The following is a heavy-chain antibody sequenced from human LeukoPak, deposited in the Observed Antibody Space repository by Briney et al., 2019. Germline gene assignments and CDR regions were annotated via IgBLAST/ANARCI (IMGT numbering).Heavy chain of an antibody. J-gene: IGHJ4*02. CDR2: INPNSGGT. V-gene: IGHV1-2*02. CDR1: GYTFTSYY. Sequence: ASVTVSCKASGYTFTSYYMHWVRQAPGQGLEWMGWINPNSGGTNHAQKFQGRVTMTRDTSISTAYMELSRLRSDDTAVYYCARDRPLDADDYYGFYYFDYWGQGTPVTVSS. CDR3: ARDRPLDADDYYGFYYFDY. D-gene: IGHD3-10*01.